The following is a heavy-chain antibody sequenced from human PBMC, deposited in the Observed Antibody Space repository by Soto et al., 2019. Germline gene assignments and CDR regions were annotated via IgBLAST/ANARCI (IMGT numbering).Heavy chain of an antibody. D-gene: IGHD3-16*01. J-gene: IGHJ4*02. CDR2: ISAYNGNT. CDR3: AREGGESSDGLYYFDS. V-gene: IGHV1-18*04. Sequence: SVKVSYKASGYTFTSYGISWVRQAPGQGLEWMGWISAYNGNTNYAQKLQGRVTMTTDTSTSTAYMELSSVTAADTAVYFCAREGGESSDGLYYFDSWGQGSLVTVSS. CDR1: GYTFTSYG.